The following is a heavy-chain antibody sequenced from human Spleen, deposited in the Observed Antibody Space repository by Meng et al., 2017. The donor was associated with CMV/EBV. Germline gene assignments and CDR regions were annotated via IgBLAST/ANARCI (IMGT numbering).Heavy chain of an antibody. D-gene: IGHD2-2*01. Sequence: SETLSLTCTVSGGSISSSSYYWGWIRQPPGKGLEWIGSIYYSGSTYYNPSLKSRVIISVDTSENQFSLKLSSVTAADTAMYYCARSGIIGLYYQNWFDPWGQGTLVTVSS. CDR2: IYYSGST. CDR3: ARSGIIGLYYQNWFDP. J-gene: IGHJ5*02. V-gene: IGHV4-39*07. CDR1: GGSISSSSYY.